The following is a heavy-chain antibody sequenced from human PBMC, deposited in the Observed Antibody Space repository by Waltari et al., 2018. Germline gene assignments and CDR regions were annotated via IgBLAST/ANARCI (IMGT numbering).Heavy chain of an antibody. CDR3: ARGLGAIY. CDR2: FSYNGNT. Sequence: QLQMQESGPGLVRPSETLSLTCAVSGGSITTITYFWGWILQPPGKGLEWIASFSYNGNTYYNPSLKSRVTISGDTSKNQFSLLLSSVTAADTAVYYCARGLGAIYWGHGTLVTVSS. D-gene: IGHD2-21*01. V-gene: IGHV4-39*07. CDR1: GGSITTITYF. J-gene: IGHJ4*01.